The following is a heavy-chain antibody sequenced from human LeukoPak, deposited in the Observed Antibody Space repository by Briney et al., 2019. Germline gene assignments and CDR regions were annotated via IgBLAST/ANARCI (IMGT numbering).Heavy chain of an antibody. D-gene: IGHD3-22*01. Sequence: AASVKVSCKASGGTFSSYAISWVRQAPGQGLEWMGGIIPIFSTGNYAQKFKGRVTLTADESTSTAYMELSSLRSEDTAVYYCAREFNHTFGEPLRYYDSSGYEGTAFDIWGQGTMVTVSS. CDR1: GGTFSSYA. V-gene: IGHV1-69*13. J-gene: IGHJ3*02. CDR3: AREFNHTFGEPLRYYDSSGYEGTAFDI. CDR2: IIPIFSTG.